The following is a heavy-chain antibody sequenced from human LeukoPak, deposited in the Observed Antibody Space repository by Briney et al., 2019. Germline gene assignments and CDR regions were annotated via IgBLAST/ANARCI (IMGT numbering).Heavy chain of an antibody. V-gene: IGHV3-30*02. Sequence: GGSLRLSCAASGFTFSRNNMHWVRQAPGKGLEWVAFIQYDGKNEYYADSVKGRFTISKDNSKNTLYLQMNSLRAEDTAVYYCAKGAKWLGDAFDIWGQGTMVTVSS. CDR2: IQYDGKNE. J-gene: IGHJ3*02. CDR3: AKGAKWLGDAFDI. D-gene: IGHD5-12*01. CDR1: GFTFSRNN.